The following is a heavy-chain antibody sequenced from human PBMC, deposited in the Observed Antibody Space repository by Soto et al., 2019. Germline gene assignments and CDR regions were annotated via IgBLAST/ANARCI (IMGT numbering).Heavy chain of an antibody. CDR1: GFTFSSYA. D-gene: IGHD3-10*01. Sequence: EVQLLESGGGLVQPGGSLRLSCAASGFTFSSYAMSWVRQAPGKGLEWVSAISGSGGSTYYADSVKGRFTISRDNSKNTLDLQMSSLRAEDTAIYYCAKDRLVLGYYGSGSLDYWGQGTLVTVSS. CDR2: ISGSGGST. CDR3: AKDRLVLGYYGSGSLDY. J-gene: IGHJ4*02. V-gene: IGHV3-23*01.